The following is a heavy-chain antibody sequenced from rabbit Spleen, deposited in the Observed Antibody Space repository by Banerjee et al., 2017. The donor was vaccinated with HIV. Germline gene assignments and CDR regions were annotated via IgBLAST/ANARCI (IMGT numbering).Heavy chain of an antibody. CDR2: IDSGSSGFT. D-gene: IGHD1-1*01. CDR1: GFSFSSSYY. Sequence: QEQLVESGGGLVQPEGSLTLTCTASGFSFSSSYYICWVRQAPGKGLECIACIDSGSSGFTYFATWAKGRFTISKTSSTTVTLQMTRLTAADTATYFCARDTSSSFSSYGMDLWGQGTLVTVS. V-gene: IGHV1S45*01. CDR3: ARDTSSSFSSYGMDL. J-gene: IGHJ6*01.